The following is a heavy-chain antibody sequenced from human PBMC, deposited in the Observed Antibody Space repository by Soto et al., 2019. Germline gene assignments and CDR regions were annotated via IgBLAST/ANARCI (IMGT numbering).Heavy chain of an antibody. CDR2: INHSGST. V-gene: IGHV4-34*01. CDR1: GGSFSGYY. CDR3: ARSRYYYGSGSYYYYYYGMDV. J-gene: IGHJ6*02. D-gene: IGHD3-10*01. Sequence: SETLSLTCAVYGGSFSGYYWSWIRQPPGKGLEWIGEINHSGSTNYNPSLKSRATISVDTSKNQFSLKLSSVTAADTAVYYCARSRYYYGSGSYYYYYYGMDVWGQGTTVTVSS.